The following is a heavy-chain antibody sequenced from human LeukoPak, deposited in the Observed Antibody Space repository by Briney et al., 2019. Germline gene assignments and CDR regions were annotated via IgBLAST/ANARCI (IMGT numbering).Heavy chain of an antibody. D-gene: IGHD3-22*01. CDR1: GGSFSGYY. J-gene: IGHJ4*02. CDR3: ARGHGPADLVVVITSYYFDY. Sequence: SETLSLTCAVYGGSFSGYYWSWIRQPPGKGLEWIGEINHSGSTNYNPSPKSRVTISVDTSKNQFSLKLSSVTAADTAVYYCARGHGPADLVVVITSYYFDYWGQGTLVTVSS. CDR2: INHSGST. V-gene: IGHV4-34*01.